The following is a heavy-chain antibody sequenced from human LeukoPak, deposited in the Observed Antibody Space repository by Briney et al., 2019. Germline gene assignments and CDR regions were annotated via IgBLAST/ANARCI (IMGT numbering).Heavy chain of an antibody. CDR3: ARGPPYARFDY. CDR1: GGSISSSAYY. Sequence: SETLSLTCTVTGGSISSSAYYWGWICQPPGKGLEWIGYIYYSGSTNYNPSLKSRVTISVDTSKNQFSLKLSSVTAADTAVYYCARGPPYARFDYWGQGTLVTVSS. J-gene: IGHJ4*02. CDR2: IYYSGST. V-gene: IGHV4-61*05.